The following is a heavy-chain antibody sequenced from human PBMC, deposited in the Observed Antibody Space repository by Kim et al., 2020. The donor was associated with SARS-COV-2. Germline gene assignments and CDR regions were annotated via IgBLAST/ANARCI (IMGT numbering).Heavy chain of an antibody. Sequence: SETLSLTCAVYGGSFSGYYWSWIRQPPGKGLEWIGEINHSGSTNYNPSLKSRVTISVDTSKNQFSLKLSSVTAADTAVYYCARAPYYDILTGYSNWFDP. V-gene: IGHV4-34*01. D-gene: IGHD3-9*01. CDR1: GGSFSGYY. J-gene: IGHJ5*02. CDR2: INHSGST. CDR3: ARAPYYDILTGYSNWFDP.